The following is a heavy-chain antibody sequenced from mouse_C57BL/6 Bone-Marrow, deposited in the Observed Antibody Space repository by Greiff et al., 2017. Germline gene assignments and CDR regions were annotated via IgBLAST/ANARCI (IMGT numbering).Heavy chain of an antibody. J-gene: IGHJ2*01. V-gene: IGHV5-6*02. D-gene: IGHD1-1*01. CDR1: GFTFSSYG. CDR3: ARHPVVVDY. Sequence: EVMLVESGGDLVKPGGSLKLSCAASGFTFSSYGMSWVRQTPDTRLEWVATISSGGSYTSYPDSVKGRFTISRDNAKNTLYLQMSSLKSEDTAMYYCARHPVVVDYWGQGTTLTVSS. CDR2: ISSGGSYT.